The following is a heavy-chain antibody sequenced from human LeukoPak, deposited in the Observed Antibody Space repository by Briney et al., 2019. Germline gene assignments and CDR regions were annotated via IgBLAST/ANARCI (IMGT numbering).Heavy chain of an antibody. V-gene: IGHV3-30*02. Sequence: PGGSLRLSCAASGFTFSSYGMHWVRQAPGKGLEWVAFIRYDGSNKYYADSVKGRFTISRDNSKNTLYLQMNSLRAEDTAVYYCARGVGLLRYFDWPHPDAFDIWGQGTMVTVSS. CDR2: IRYDGSNK. CDR3: ARGVGLLRYFDWPHPDAFDI. J-gene: IGHJ3*02. D-gene: IGHD3-9*01. CDR1: GFTFSSYG.